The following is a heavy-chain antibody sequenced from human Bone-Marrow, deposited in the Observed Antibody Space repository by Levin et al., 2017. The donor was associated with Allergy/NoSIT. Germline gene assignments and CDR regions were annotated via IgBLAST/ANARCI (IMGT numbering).Heavy chain of an antibody. Sequence: PSETLSLTCAISGDSVSSNSAAWSWIRQSPSRGLEWLGRTYYRSNWYNDYSLSVKSRITFNPDTSKNQFSLQLKSVTPEDTALYYCARAIGSTSTHLDLWGQGTLVTVSS. CDR2: TYYRSNWYN. J-gene: IGHJ5*02. CDR3: ARAIGSTSTHLDL. CDR1: GDSVSSNSAA. D-gene: IGHD1-1*01. V-gene: IGHV6-1*01.